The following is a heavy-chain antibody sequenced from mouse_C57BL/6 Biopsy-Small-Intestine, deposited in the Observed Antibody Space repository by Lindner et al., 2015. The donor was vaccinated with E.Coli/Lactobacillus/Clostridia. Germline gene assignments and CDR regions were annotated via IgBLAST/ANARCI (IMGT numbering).Heavy chain of an antibody. J-gene: IGHJ1*03. CDR3: ARRDYGRAYWYFDV. D-gene: IGHD1-1*01. V-gene: IGHV1-39*01. Sequence: VQLQESGPELVKPGASVKISCKASGYSFTDSNMNWVKQTNGESLEWIGVINPNYGTTSYNQKFKGKATLTVDQSSSTAYMQLNSLTSEDSAVYYCARRDYGRAYWYFDVWGTGTTVTVSS. CDR2: INPNYGTT. CDR1: GYSFTDSN.